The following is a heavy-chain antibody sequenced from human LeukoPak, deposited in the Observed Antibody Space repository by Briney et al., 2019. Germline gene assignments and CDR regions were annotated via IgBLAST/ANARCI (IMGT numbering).Heavy chain of an antibody. Sequence: PSETLSLTCTVSGGSISSYYWSWIRQPPGKGLEWIGYIYYSGSTNYNPSLKSRVTISVDTSKNQFSLKLSSVTAADTAVYYCARHPLSRGWIGLFDYWGQGTLVTVSS. V-gene: IGHV4-59*01. CDR3: ARHPLSRGWIGLFDY. J-gene: IGHJ4*02. CDR2: IYYSGST. D-gene: IGHD3-10*01. CDR1: GGSISSYY.